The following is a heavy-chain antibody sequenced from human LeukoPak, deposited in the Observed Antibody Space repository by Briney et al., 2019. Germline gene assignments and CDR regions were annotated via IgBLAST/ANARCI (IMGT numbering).Heavy chain of an antibody. D-gene: IGHD6-6*01. CDR1: GFTVSSNY. CDR3: AKDLEQLGPSVVDY. Sequence: GGSLRLSCAASGFTVSSNYMSWVRQAPGKGLEWVSAISGSGGSTYYADSVKGRFTISRDNSKNTLYLQMNSLRAEDTAVYYCAKDLEQLGPSVVDYWGQGTLVTVSS. V-gene: IGHV3-23*01. CDR2: ISGSGGST. J-gene: IGHJ4*02.